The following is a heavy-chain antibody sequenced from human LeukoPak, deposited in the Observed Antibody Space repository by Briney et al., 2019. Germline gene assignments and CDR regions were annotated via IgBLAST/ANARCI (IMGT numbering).Heavy chain of an antibody. D-gene: IGHD7-27*01. Sequence: PGGSLRLSCVASGFVFSAYNIHWVRQAPGKGLEWVAVVWSDGGRKYYGDSVTGRFTISRDNSENTVYLQLNSLRAEDTAVYYCARSPLGIAPFDYWGQGTLVTVSS. CDR2: VWSDGGRK. J-gene: IGHJ4*02. CDR3: ARSPLGIAPFDY. CDR1: GFVFSAYN. V-gene: IGHV3-33*01.